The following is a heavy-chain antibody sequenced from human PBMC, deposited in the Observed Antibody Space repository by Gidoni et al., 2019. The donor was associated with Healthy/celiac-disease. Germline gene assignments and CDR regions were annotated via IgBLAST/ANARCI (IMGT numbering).Heavy chain of an antibody. CDR1: GFTVSSNY. J-gene: IGHJ5*02. V-gene: IGHV3-53*02. CDR2: IYSGGST. Sequence: EVQLVETGGGLIQPGGSLRLSCAASGFTVSSNYMSWVRQAPGKGLEWVSVIYSGGSTYYADSVKGRFTISRDNSKNTLYLQMNSLRAEDTAVYYCARDPDCSSTSCYITWGQGTLVTVSS. D-gene: IGHD2-2*02. CDR3: ARDPDCSSTSCYIT.